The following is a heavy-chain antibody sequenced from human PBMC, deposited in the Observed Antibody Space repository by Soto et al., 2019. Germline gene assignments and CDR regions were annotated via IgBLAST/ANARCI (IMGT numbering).Heavy chain of an antibody. CDR2: IWYDGSNK. D-gene: IGHD6-13*01. CDR1: GFTFSSYG. J-gene: IGHJ4*02. CDR3: ARVQGIAAVEYYFDY. V-gene: IGHV3-33*01. Sequence: PGGSLRLSCAASGFTFSSYGMHWVRQAPGKGLEWVAVIWYDGSNKYYADSVKGRFTISRDNSKNTLYLQMNSLRAEDTAVYYCARVQGIAAVEYYFDYWGQGTLVTVSS.